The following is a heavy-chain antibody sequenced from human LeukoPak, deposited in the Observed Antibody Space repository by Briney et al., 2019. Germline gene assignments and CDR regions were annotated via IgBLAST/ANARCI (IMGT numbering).Heavy chain of an antibody. CDR1: GFTVSSKY. Sequence: GGSLRLSCAASGFTVSSKYMSWVRQAPGKGLEWVSVIYSGGSTYYADSVKGRFTISRDNSKNTVYLQMNSLRAEDTAVYYCARDEVGHYALALWGQGTPVTVSS. V-gene: IGHV3-66*01. D-gene: IGHD4-17*01. J-gene: IGHJ5*02. CDR2: IYSGGST. CDR3: ARDEVGHYALAL.